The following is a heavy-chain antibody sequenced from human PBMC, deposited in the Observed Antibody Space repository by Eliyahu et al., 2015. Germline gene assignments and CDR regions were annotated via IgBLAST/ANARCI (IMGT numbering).Heavy chain of an antibody. CDR2: IYYSGNT. D-gene: IGHD4-17*01. J-gene: IGHJ2*01. CDR1: GGSISSSSYY. V-gene: IGHV4-39*01. CDR3: ARISHGDYWHFDL. Sequence: QLQLQESGPGLVKPSETLSLTCTVSGGSISSSSYYWGWIRQPPGKGLEWIGNIYYSGNTYYNPSLKSRVSISVDTSKKQFSLKLSSVTAADTAVYYCARISHGDYWHFDLWGRGTLVTVSS.